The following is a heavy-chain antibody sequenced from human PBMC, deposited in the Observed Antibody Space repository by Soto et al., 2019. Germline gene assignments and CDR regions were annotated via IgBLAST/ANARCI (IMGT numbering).Heavy chain of an antibody. V-gene: IGHV4-39*01. Sequence: SETLSLTCTVSGASMSSTNYYWGWIRQPPEKGPEWIGSGTTFYNPSLRGRVTISVDTSKNQFSLKLNSVTAADTAVYYCTTYGGDTGRFDYWGQGTLVTV. CDR3: TTYGGDTGRFDY. CDR2: SGTT. J-gene: IGHJ4*02. D-gene: IGHD4-17*01. CDR1: GASMSSTNYY.